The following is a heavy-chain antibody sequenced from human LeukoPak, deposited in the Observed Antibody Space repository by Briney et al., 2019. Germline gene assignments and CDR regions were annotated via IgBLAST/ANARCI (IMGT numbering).Heavy chain of an antibody. J-gene: IGHJ6*02. Sequence: PGRSLRLSCAGSGFTFSTYSMHWVRQAPGKGLEWVAGLSFDGSDKHSADSVKGRFTISRDNSKNALYLQMSSLRAEDTAVYYCVKDRGEITLVRGVIFARLMDVWGQGTTVTVSS. CDR3: VKDRGEITLVRGVIFARLMDV. CDR2: LSFDGSDK. D-gene: IGHD3-10*01. CDR1: GFTFSTYS. V-gene: IGHV3-30*14.